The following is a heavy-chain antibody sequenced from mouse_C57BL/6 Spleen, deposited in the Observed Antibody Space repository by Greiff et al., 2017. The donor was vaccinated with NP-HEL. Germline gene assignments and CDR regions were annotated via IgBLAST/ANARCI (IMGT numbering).Heavy chain of an antibody. CDR1: GFTFSSYT. CDR2: ISGGGGNT. CDR3: ARRDDGYYVAWFAY. J-gene: IGHJ3*01. V-gene: IGHV5-9*01. Sequence: DVQLVESGGGLVKPGGSLKLSCAASGFTFSSYTMSWVRQTPEKRLEWVATISGGGGNTYYPDSVKGRFTISRDNAKNTLYLQMSSLRSEDTALYYCARRDDGYYVAWFAYWGQGTLVTVSA. D-gene: IGHD2-3*01.